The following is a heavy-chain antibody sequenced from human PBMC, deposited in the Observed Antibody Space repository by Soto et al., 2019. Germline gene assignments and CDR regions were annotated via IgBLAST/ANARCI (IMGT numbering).Heavy chain of an antibody. V-gene: IGHV1-2*02. CDR1: GYTFTGYY. CDR3: ALGGMATIRVDYYYGMDV. J-gene: IGHJ6*02. D-gene: IGHD5-12*01. CDR2: INPNSGGT. Sequence: AASVKVSCKASGYTFTGYYMHWVRQAPGQGLEWMGWINPNSGGTNYARKFQGRVTMTRDTSISTAYMELSRLRSDDTAVYYCALGGMATIRVDYYYGMDVWGQGTTVTVSS.